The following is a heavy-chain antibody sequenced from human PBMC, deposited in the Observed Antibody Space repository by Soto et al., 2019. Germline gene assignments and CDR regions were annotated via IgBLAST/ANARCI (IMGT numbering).Heavy chain of an antibody. D-gene: IGHD4-17*01. CDR1: GGSFSGYY. J-gene: IGHJ4*02. V-gene: IGHV4-34*01. Sequence: PSETLSLTCAVYGGSFSGYYWSWIRQPPGKGLEWIGEINHSGSTYYNPSLKSRVTISVDTSKNQFSLKLSSVTAADTAVYYCAMSMTTVTRRKLDYFDYWGQGTLVTVSS. CDR2: INHSGST. CDR3: AMSMTTVTRRKLDYFDY.